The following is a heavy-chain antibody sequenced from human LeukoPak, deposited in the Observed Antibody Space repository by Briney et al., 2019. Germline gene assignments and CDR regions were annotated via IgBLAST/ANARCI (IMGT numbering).Heavy chain of an antibody. CDR1: GGSFSGYY. Sequence: SETLSLTCAVYGGSFSGYYWSWIRQPPGKGLEWIGEINHSGSTNYNPSLKSRVTISVDTSKNQFSLKLSSVTAADTAVYYCARTPAAPGFLNLHMGHWFDPWGQGTLVTVSS. V-gene: IGHV4-34*01. J-gene: IGHJ5*02. CDR3: ARTPAAPGFLNLHMGHWFDP. D-gene: IGHD6-6*01. CDR2: INHSGST.